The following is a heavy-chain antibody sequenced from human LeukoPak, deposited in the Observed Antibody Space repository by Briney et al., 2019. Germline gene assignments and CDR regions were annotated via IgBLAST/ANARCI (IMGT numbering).Heavy chain of an antibody. CDR2: ISPSSSII. D-gene: IGHD3-3*01. Sequence: GGSLRLSCAASGFTLSSYNMNWVRQAPGKGLEWLSYISPSSSIIYYADSVKGRFTSSRDNAKNLLYLQMNSLRAEDTAVYYCARTTIFGAVYAFDIWGQGTMVTVSS. V-gene: IGHV3-48*01. CDR1: GFTLSSYN. CDR3: ARTTIFGAVYAFDI. J-gene: IGHJ3*02.